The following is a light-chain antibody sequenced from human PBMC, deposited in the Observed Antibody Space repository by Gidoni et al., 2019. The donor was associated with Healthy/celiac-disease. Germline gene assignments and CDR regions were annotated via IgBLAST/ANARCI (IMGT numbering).Light chain of an antibody. CDR3: GTWDSSLSAAV. CDR2: DNN. V-gene: IGLV1-51*01. Sequence: QSVLTQPPSVSAAPGQKVTISCSGSSSNIGNNYVSWYQQLPGTAPKLLLYDNNKRPSGIPDRFSGSKSGTSATLGITGLQTGDEADYYCGTWDSSLSAAVFGGGTQLTVL. J-gene: IGLJ7*01. CDR1: SSNIGNNY.